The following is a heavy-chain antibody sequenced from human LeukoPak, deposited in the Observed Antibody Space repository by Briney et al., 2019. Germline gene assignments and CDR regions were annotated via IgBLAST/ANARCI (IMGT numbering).Heavy chain of an antibody. J-gene: IGHJ3*01. CDR3: ATFYGKSAPAPFAV. D-gene: IGHD4-17*01. V-gene: IGHV1-18*01. CDR2: VDPANRPTS. CDR1: GYKFTSYS. Sequence: ASVKVSCKASGYKFTSYSVTWVRQAPGQGLKWLGWVDPANRPTSRPPNNVQGRLTMTIQSPTRTTYMEWRNLTPTHPAVYFRATFYGKSAPAPFAVWGQGTMVIVSS.